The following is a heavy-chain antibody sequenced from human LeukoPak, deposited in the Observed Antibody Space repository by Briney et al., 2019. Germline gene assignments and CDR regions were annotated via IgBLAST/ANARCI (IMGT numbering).Heavy chain of an antibody. CDR2: INPSGGST. V-gene: IGHV1-46*01. J-gene: IGHJ4*02. CDR1: GYTFSNYY. CDR3: ARGSSGSYYNYFDY. Sequence: ASVKVSCKASGYTFSNYYMHWVRQAPGRGLEWMGLINPSGGSTSYAQKFQGRVTMTRDTSTTTFYMDLSSLRSEDTAVYYCARGSSGSYYNYFDYWGQGTLVTVSS. D-gene: IGHD1-26*01.